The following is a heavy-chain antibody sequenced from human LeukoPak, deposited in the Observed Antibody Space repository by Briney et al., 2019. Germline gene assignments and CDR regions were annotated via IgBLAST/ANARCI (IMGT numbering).Heavy chain of an antibody. D-gene: IGHD3-22*01. J-gene: IGHJ3*02. CDR3: ARQTTRDSSGYYYADDAFDI. CDR1: GYSFTIYW. CDR2: IYPGDSDT. V-gene: IGHV5-51*01. Sequence: GESLKISCKGSGYSFTIYWIGWVRQMPGKGLEWMGIIYPGDSDTRYSPSFQGQVTISADKSTSTAYLQWSSLKASDTAMYYCARQTTRDSSGYYYADDAFDIWGQGTMVTVSS.